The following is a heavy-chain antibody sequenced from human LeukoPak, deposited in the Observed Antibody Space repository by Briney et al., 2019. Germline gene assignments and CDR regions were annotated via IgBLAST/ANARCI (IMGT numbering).Heavy chain of an antibody. CDR2: ISGSGGST. CDR1: GFTFSNYA. J-gene: IGHJ4*02. CDR3: YAPEYPPNHYGSGSYSTAVDY. D-gene: IGHD3-10*01. Sequence: GGSLRLSCAASGFTFSNYAMSWVRQAPGKGLEWVSTISGSGGSTYYADSVKGRFTISRDNSKNTLYLQMNSLRAEDTAVYYCYAPEYPPNHYGSGSYSTAVDYWGQGTLVTVSS. V-gene: IGHV3-23*01.